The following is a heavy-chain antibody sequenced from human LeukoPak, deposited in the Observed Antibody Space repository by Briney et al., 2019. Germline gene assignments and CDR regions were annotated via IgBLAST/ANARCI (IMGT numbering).Heavy chain of an antibody. CDR1: GFPFSSYG. Sequence: GGSLRLSCAASGFPFSSYGMHWVRQAPGKGLEWVAVIWYDGSNRYYADSVKGRFTISRDNSKNTLYLQMNSLRAEDTAVYYCARTRADSSGWYRWFDPWGQGTLVTVSS. V-gene: IGHV3-33*01. CDR2: IWYDGSNR. D-gene: IGHD6-19*01. J-gene: IGHJ5*02. CDR3: ARTRADSSGWYRWFDP.